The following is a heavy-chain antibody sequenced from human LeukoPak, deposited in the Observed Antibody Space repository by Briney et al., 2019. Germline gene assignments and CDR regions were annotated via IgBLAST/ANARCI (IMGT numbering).Heavy chain of an antibody. CDR1: GFTFSSYN. J-gene: IGHJ4*02. D-gene: IGHD1-26*01. V-gene: IGHV3-21*04. Sequence: GGSLRLSCAASGFTFSSYNMNWVRQAPGKGLEWVSSISTSSSYIYYADSVKGRFTISRDNAKNSLYLQMNSLRAEDTAVYYCARDRYSGSYPLDYWGQGTLVTVSS. CDR3: ARDRYSGSYPLDY. CDR2: ISTSSSYI.